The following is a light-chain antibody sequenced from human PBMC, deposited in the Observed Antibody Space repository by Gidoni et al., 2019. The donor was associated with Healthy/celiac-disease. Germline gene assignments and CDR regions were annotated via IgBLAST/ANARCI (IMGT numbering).Light chain of an antibody. CDR1: QSLLHSDGYTY. CDR3: MQPLQTPYT. V-gene: IGKV2-28*01. CDR2: LGS. J-gene: IGKJ2*01. Sequence: DIVMTQSPLSLPVTPGEPASISCRSSQSLLHSDGYTYLDWYLQKPGQSPQLLIYLGSTRASGVPDRFSGSGSGTDFTLEISRVEAEDIGVYYCMQPLQTPYTFGQGTKLEIK.